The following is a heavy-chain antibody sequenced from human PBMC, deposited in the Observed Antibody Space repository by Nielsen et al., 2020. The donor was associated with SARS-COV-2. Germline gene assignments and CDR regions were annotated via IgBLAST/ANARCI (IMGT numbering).Heavy chain of an antibody. Sequence: GAALKISCAVSGLTFSTFGMSWVRQAPGKGLEWVSAITSSSERTYYADSVRGRFTISRDNSKNTLYLQMNRLRGEDTAMYYCAASWLQDDWGQGTLVTVSS. D-gene: IGHD5-18*01. CDR1: GLTFSTFG. CDR2: ITSSSERT. V-gene: IGHV3-23*01. CDR3: AASWLQDD. J-gene: IGHJ4*02.